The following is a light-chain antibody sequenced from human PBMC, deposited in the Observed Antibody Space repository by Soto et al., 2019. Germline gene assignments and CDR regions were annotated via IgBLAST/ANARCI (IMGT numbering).Light chain of an antibody. CDR3: QQYNNWTIT. J-gene: IGKJ5*01. CDR1: QTVLTN. V-gene: IGKV3-15*01. CDR2: GAS. Sequence: EIVMTQSPASLSVSPGLRSTLACMASQTVLTNLAWYQQKPGQAPRILIYGASTRATAIPARFSGSGSATEFTLTISSLKSEDFAVYYCQQYNNWTITFGQGTRLEIK.